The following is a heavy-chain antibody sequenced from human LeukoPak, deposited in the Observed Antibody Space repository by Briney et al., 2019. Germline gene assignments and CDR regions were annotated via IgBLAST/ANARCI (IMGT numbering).Heavy chain of an antibody. D-gene: IGHD2-2*02. CDR1: GGSITSSH. CDR3: ARLLCSSASCYSPYYYYGMDV. V-gene: IGHV4-59*08. CDR2: IYYGGST. J-gene: IGHJ6*02. Sequence: PSATLSLTCTVSGGSITSSHYSWIRQPPGKGLEWIGYIYYGGSTNYNPSLKIRVTISVDTPKNQFSLKLSSVTAADTAVYYCARLLCSSASCYSPYYYYGMDVWGQGTTVTVSS.